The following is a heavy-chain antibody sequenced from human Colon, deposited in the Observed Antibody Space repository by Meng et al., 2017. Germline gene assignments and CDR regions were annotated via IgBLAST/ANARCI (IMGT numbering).Heavy chain of an antibody. J-gene: IGHJ1*01. CDR2: IDSAGAT. CDR3: VGGFYFQY. Sequence: EVQFVGPGGYLVPPVVALSISGAASGFTSSYQYMNWVRQAPGKGLEWVSVIDSAGATNYADSVKGLFTISRDSSNNTLYLQMDNLRVGDTAVYFCVGGFYFQYWGQGTLVTVSS. CDR1: GFTSSYQY. D-gene: IGHD3-3*01. V-gene: IGHV3-53*01.